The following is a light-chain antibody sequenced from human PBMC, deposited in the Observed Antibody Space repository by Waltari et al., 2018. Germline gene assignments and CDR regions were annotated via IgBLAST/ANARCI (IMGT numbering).Light chain of an antibody. CDR3: CSYAGSYTWV. Sequence: QPALTQPRSVSGSPGQSVILSCTGTSSDVGAYKYVSWYQQHPGKAPKLMIYDVSKRPSGVPDRFSGSKSGNTASLTISGLQAEDEADYYCCSYAGSYTWVFGGGTKLTVL. CDR2: DVS. CDR1: SSDVGAYKY. V-gene: IGLV2-11*01. J-gene: IGLJ3*02.